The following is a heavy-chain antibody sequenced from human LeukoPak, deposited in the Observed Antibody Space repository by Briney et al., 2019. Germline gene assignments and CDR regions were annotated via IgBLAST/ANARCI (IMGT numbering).Heavy chain of an antibody. CDR3: AREQYGVFDY. D-gene: IGHD4-17*01. V-gene: IGHV3-48*04. CDR1: GFNFNIYS. Sequence: GGSLRLSCAASGFNFNIYSMHWVRQAPGKGLEWLSYISSGSDTIYYADSVKGRFTVSRDNAKNSLYLQMNSLRAEDTAVYYCAREQYGVFDYWGQGTLVTVSS. J-gene: IGHJ4*02. CDR2: ISSGSDTI.